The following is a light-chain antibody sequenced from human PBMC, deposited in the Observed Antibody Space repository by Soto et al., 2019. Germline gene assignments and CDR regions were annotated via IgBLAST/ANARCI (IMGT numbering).Light chain of an antibody. CDR1: SGHSSYA. J-gene: IGLJ2*01. V-gene: IGLV4-69*01. CDR2: LNSDGSH. CDR3: QTWGTGIVV. Sequence: QPVLTQSPSASASLGASVKLTCTLSSGHSSYAIAWHQQQPEKGPRYLMKLNSDGSHSKGDGLPDRFSGSSSGAERYLTISSLQSADEADYYCQTWGTGIVVFGGGTKLTVL.